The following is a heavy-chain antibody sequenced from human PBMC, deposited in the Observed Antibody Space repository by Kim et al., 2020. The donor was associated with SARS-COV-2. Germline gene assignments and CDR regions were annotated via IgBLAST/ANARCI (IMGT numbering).Heavy chain of an antibody. Sequence: TYAQKFTGRVTITADESTNTVYLEVSRLRSEDTAVYYCARMSGYDYYYFDYWGQGTLVTVSS. D-gene: IGHD5-12*01. V-gene: IGHV1-69*01. CDR3: ARMSGYDYYYFDY. J-gene: IGHJ4*02.